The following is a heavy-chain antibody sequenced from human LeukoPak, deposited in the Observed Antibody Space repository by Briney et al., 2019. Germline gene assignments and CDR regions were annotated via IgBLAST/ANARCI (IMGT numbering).Heavy chain of an antibody. CDR1: GGSISSSSYY. J-gene: IGHJ5*02. D-gene: IGHD2-2*01. V-gene: IGHV4-39*07. CDR2: IYCSGST. CDR3: ARGYQLLSWFDP. Sequence: SETLSLTCTVSGGSISSSSYYWGWIRQPPGKGLEWIGSIYCSGSTYYNPSLKSRVTISVDTSKNQFSLKLSSVTAADTAVYYCARGYQLLSWFDPWGQGTLVTVSS.